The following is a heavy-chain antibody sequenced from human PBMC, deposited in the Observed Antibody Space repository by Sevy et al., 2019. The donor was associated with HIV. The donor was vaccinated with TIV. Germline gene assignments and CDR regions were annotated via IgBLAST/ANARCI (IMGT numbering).Heavy chain of an antibody. V-gene: IGHV3-30*02. CDR3: AKGLGMVQGALLSDDI. J-gene: IGHJ3*02. CDR1: GFTFRNYG. Sequence: GGSLRLSCAASGFTFRNYGMHWVRQAPGKGLEWVTFIRYDGSTKYYADSVKGRFTISRDNSKNTVFLQMNSLRPVDTAVYYCAKGLGMVQGALLSDDIWGQGTMVTVSS. CDR2: IRYDGSTK. D-gene: IGHD3-10*01.